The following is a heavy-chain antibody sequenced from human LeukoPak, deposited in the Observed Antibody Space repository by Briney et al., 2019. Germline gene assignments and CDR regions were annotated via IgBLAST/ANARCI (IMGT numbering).Heavy chain of an antibody. Sequence: SSETLSLTCTVSGGSISSSSYYWGWIRQPPGKGLEWIGSIYYSGSTYYNPSLKSRVTISVDTSKNQFSLKLSSVTPADTAVYYCAREIKLELWTGGGPNWFDPWGQGTLVTVSS. V-gene: IGHV4-39*07. D-gene: IGHD1-7*01. CDR2: IYYSGST. CDR3: AREIKLELWTGGGPNWFDP. CDR1: GGSISSSSYY. J-gene: IGHJ5*02.